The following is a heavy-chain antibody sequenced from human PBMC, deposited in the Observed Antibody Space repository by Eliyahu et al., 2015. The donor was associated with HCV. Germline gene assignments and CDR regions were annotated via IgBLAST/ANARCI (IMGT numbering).Heavy chain of an antibody. V-gene: IGHV3-53*04. CDR3: ARDSLSGPSYYYGSGYDYYYYYGMDV. J-gene: IGHJ6*02. CDR1: GFTVSSNY. Sequence: EVQLVESGGGLVQPGGSLRLSCAASGFTVSSNYMSWVRQAPGKGLEWVSVIYSGGSTYYADSVKGRFTISRHNSKNTLYLQMNSLRAEDTAVYYCARDSLSGPSYYYGSGYDYYYYYGMDVWGQGTTVTVSS. CDR2: IYSGGST. D-gene: IGHD3-10*01.